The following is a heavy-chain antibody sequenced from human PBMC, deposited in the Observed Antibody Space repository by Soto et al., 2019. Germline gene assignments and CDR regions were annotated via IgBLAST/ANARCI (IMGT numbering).Heavy chain of an antibody. CDR1: GYTFTSYA. CDR2: INAGNGNT. D-gene: IGHD1-1*01. J-gene: IGHJ6*03. Sequence: QVQLVQSGAEVKKPGASVKVSCKASGYTFTSYAMHWVRQAPGQRLEWMGWINAGNGNTKYSQKLQGRVTITRDTSAGTAYMELSSLRSEDTAVYYCARVFRWNVGYYYMDVWGKGTTVTVSS. V-gene: IGHV1-3*01. CDR3: ARVFRWNVGYYYMDV.